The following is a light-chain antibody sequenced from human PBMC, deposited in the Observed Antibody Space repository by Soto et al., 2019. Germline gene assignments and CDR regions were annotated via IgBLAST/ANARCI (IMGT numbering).Light chain of an antibody. V-gene: IGKV3-20*01. CDR3: QQYGRSPLWT. Sequence: EIVLTQSPGTLSLSPGERATLSCRASQSVRSNYLAWYQQKPGQAPRLLIYGASSRATGIPDRFSGSGSGTDLTLTISRLEPEDSAVYYCQQYGRSPLWTFGQGTKVEIK. CDR1: QSVRSNY. CDR2: GAS. J-gene: IGKJ1*01.